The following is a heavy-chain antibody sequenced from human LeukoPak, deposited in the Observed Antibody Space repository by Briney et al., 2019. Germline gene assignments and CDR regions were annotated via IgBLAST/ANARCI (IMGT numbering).Heavy chain of an antibody. J-gene: IGHJ5*02. CDR1: GGTFSSYA. D-gene: IGHD6-13*01. CDR2: IIPIFSIA. CDR3: ARMEQQLVRDNWFDP. Sequence: SVKVSCKASGGTFSSYAISWVRQAPGQGLEWMGRIIPIFSIANYAQKFQGRVTITADKSTSTAYMELSSLRSEDTAVYYCARMEQQLVRDNWFDPWGQGTLVTVSS. V-gene: IGHV1-69*04.